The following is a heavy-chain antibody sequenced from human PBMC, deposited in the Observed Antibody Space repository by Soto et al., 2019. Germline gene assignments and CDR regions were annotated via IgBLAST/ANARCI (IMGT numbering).Heavy chain of an antibody. V-gene: IGHV3-23*01. Sequence: EVQLLESGGGLVQPGGSLRLSCAASGFTFSSYAMNWVRQAPGKGLEWVSVISGSGGSTYYADAVKGRFTISRDKSKNTLYLQMNRLRAEDTAVYYCAKRTVGWYFDLWGRGTLVTVSS. CDR2: ISGSGGST. CDR1: GFTFSSYA. D-gene: IGHD4-17*01. CDR3: AKRTVGWYFDL. J-gene: IGHJ2*01.